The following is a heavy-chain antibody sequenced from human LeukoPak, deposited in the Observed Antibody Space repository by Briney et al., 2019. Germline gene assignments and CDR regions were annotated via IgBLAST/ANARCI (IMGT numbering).Heavy chain of an antibody. Sequence: EASVKVSCKASGGTFSSYAISWVRQAPGQGLEWMGVIIPIFGTANYAQKFQGRVTITADESTSTAYMELSSLRSEDTAVYCCARDKGIAVAGGVAYYWYFDLWGRGTLVTVSS. CDR2: IIPIFGTA. CDR1: GGTFSSYA. J-gene: IGHJ2*01. V-gene: IGHV1-69*13. CDR3: ARDKGIAVAGGVAYYWYFDL. D-gene: IGHD6-19*01.